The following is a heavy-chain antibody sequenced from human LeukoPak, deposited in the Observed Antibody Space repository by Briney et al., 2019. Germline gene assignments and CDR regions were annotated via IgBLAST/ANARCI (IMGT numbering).Heavy chain of an antibody. CDR3: ARRYDSSGRLDY. Sequence: SETLSLTCTVSGGSLRSYYWSWIRQPPGKGLEWIGYIYYIGGTNYNPSLKSRVTISLDTSKNQFSLTLNSVTAADTAVYYCARRYDSSGRLDYWGQGTLVTVSS. V-gene: IGHV4-59*08. D-gene: IGHD3-22*01. CDR2: IYYIGGT. J-gene: IGHJ4*02. CDR1: GGSLRSYY.